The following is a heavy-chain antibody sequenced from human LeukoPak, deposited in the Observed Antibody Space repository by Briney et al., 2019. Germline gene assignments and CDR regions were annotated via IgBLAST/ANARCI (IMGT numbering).Heavy chain of an antibody. CDR3: ARHLSGDDI. CDR2: IYSSGST. CDR1: GFTLSSNY. D-gene: IGHD4-17*01. V-gene: IGHV3-53*01. Sequence: PGGSLRLSCAASGFTLSSNYMSWVRQAPWKGLEWVSIIYSSGSTYYADSVKGRFTISRDDSKNTLYLQMHSLRDEDTAVYYCARHLSGDDIWGQGTMVTVSS. J-gene: IGHJ3*02.